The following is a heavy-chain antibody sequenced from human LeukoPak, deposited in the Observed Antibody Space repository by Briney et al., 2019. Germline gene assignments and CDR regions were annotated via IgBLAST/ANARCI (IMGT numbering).Heavy chain of an antibody. Sequence: ASVKDSCKASGYTFTSYDINWVRQVTGQGLEWMGWMSPNKGNTGYAQKFQGRVTMTRNTSINTAYMELSSLRSDDTAIYYCARMRRTSTNCYAWFDPWGQGTLVTASS. CDR1: GYTFTSYD. CDR2: MSPNKGNT. J-gene: IGHJ5*02. CDR3: ARMRRTSTNCYAWFDP. V-gene: IGHV1-8*01. D-gene: IGHD2-2*01.